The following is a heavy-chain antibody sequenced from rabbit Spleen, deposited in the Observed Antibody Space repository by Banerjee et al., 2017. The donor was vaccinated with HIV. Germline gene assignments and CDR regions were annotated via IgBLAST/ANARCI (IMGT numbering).Heavy chain of an antibody. V-gene: IGHV1S45*01. Sequence: EESGGDLVKPEGSLTLTCTASGFSFSSNAWIFWVRQAPGKGLEWIACIGTVTGSTYYASWAKGRFTIAKTSSTTVTLQMTSLTTADTATYFCAREKSGIVGYDLWGPGTLVTVS. CDR3: AREKSGIVGYDL. CDR2: IGTVTGST. D-gene: IGHD6-1*01. J-gene: IGHJ6*01. CDR1: GFSFSSNAW.